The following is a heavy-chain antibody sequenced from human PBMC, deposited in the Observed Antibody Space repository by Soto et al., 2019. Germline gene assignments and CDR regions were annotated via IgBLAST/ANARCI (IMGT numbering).Heavy chain of an antibody. V-gene: IGHV1-18*01. CDR3: AIDRGWQQLGWYFDL. CDR2: ISAYNGNT. CDR1: GYTFTSYG. Sequence: QVQLVQSGAEVKKPGASVKVSCKASGYTFTSYGISWVRQAPGQGLEWMGWISAYNGNTNYAQKLQGRVTMTTDTSTSTAYMERRTLRSDDTAVYYCAIDRGWQQLGWYFDLWGRGTLVTVSS. J-gene: IGHJ2*01. D-gene: IGHD6-13*01.